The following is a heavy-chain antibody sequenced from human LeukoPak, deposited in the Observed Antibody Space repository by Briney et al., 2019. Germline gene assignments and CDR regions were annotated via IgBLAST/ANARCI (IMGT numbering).Heavy chain of an antibody. Sequence: PSETLSLTCTVSGYSISSGYYWSWIRQPAGKGLEWIGRIYTSGSTNYNPSLKSRVTMSVDTSKNQFSLKLSSVTAADTAVYYCAREIYGSGSYYYYYYMDVWGKGTTVTISS. CDR3: AREIYGSGSYYYYYYMDV. CDR1: GYSISSGYY. V-gene: IGHV4-4*07. CDR2: IYTSGST. J-gene: IGHJ6*03. D-gene: IGHD3-10*01.